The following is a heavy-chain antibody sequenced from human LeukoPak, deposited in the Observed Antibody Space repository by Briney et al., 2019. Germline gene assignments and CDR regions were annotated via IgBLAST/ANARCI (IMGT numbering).Heavy chain of an antibody. D-gene: IGHD5-24*01. CDR2: ISGSGNYI. CDR3: ARDQGEMATSTGLDY. V-gene: IGHV3-21*01. Sequence: GGSLRLSCAASGFTFRSYAMNWVRQAPGEGLEWVSSISGSGNYIYYTDSVKGRFTISRDNAKNSLDLQMNSLRAEDTAVYYCARDQGEMATSTGLDYWGQGTLVTVSS. CDR1: GFTFRSYA. J-gene: IGHJ4*02.